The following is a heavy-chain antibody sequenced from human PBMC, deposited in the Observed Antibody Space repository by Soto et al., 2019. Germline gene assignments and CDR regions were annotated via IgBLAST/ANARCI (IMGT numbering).Heavy chain of an antibody. V-gene: IGHV3-7*01. Sequence: GGSMRLSCAASGFTFSSYWMSWVRRAPGKGLEWVANIKQDGSEKYYVDSVKGRFTISRDNAKNSLYLQMNSLRAEDTAVYYCARVPMVRGVIAYYYYGMDVWGQGTTVTVSS. CDR1: GFTFSSYW. CDR3: ARVPMVRGVIAYYYYGMDV. CDR2: IKQDGSEK. D-gene: IGHD3-10*01. J-gene: IGHJ6*02.